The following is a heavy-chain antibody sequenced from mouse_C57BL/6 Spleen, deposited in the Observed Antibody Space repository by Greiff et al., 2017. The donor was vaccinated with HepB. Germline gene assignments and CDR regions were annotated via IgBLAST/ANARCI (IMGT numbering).Heavy chain of an antibody. V-gene: IGHV1-31*01. J-gene: IGHJ1*03. CDR2: IYPYNGVS. Sequence: VQLKQSGPELVKPGASVKISCKASGYSFTGYYMPWVKQSHGNILDWIGYIYPYNGVSSYNQKFKGKATLTVDKSSSTAYMELRSLTSEDSAVYYCARGDYYGSSYWYFDVWGTGTTVTVSS. D-gene: IGHD1-1*01. CDR3: ARGDYYGSSYWYFDV. CDR1: GYSFTGYY.